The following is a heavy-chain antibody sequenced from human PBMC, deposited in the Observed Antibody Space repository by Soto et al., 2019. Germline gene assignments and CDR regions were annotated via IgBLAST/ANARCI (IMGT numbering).Heavy chain of an antibody. J-gene: IGHJ5*02. V-gene: IGHV3-21*01. D-gene: IGHD3-3*01. CDR3: AREDVLRFLEWSQAGGDWFDP. CDR2: ISSSSSYI. Sequence: GGSLRLSCAASGFTFSSYSMNWVRQAPGKGLEWVSSISSSSSYIYYADSVKGRFTISRDNAKNSLYLQMNSLRAEDTAVYYCAREDVLRFLEWSQAGGDWFDPWGQGTLVTVSS. CDR1: GFTFSSYS.